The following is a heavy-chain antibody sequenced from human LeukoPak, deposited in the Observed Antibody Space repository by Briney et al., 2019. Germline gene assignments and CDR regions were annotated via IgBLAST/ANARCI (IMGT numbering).Heavy chain of an antibody. J-gene: IGHJ3*02. CDR3: AKEGDLYCSGGSCSLAAFDI. V-gene: IGHV3-23*01. CDR2: ISGSGGST. CDR1: GFTFSSYA. D-gene: IGHD2-15*01. Sequence: GGSLRLSCAASGFTFSSYAMSWVRQAPGKGLEWVSAISGSGGSTYYADSVKGRFTISRDNSKNTLYLQMNSLRAADTAVYYCAKEGDLYCSGGSCSLAAFDIWGQGTIVTASS.